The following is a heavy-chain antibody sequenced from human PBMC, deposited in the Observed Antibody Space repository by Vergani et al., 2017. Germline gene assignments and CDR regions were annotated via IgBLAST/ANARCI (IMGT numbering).Heavy chain of an antibody. J-gene: IGHJ4*02. CDR3: ARERDLYGGNSFLD. CDR1: GGTFSSYT. CDR2: IIPIVDIA. Sequence: QVQLVQSGAEVKKPGSSVKVSCKASGGTFSSYTISWVRQAPGQGLEWMGRIIPIVDIANYAQKFQGRVTITADKSTSTAYMELSSLRSEDTAVYYCARERDLYGGNSFLDWGQGTLVTVSS. V-gene: IGHV1-69*09. D-gene: IGHD4-23*01.